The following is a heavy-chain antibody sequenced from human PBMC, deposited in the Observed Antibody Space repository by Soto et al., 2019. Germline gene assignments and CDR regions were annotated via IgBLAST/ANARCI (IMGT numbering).Heavy chain of an antibody. D-gene: IGHD3-22*01. CDR3: AKVGSGYLIDY. J-gene: IGHJ4*02. V-gene: IGHV3-30*18. Sequence: GGSLRLSCAASGFTFSSYGMHWVRQAPGKGLEWVAVISYDGSNKYYADSVKGRFTISRDNSKNTLYLQMNSLRAEDTAVYYCAKVGSGYLIDYWGQGTLVTVSS. CDR1: GFTFSSYG. CDR2: ISYDGSNK.